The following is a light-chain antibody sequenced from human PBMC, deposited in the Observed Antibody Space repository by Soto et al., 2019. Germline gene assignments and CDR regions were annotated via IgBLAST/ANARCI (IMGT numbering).Light chain of an antibody. J-gene: IGLJ2*01. V-gene: IGLV2-14*01. CDR1: SSDVGGSNY. CDR2: EVS. Sequence: QSALTQPASVSGSPGQSITISCTGTSSDVGGSNYVSWYQHHPGKAPKLVIYEVSNRPSGVSNRFSGSKSGNTASLTISGLQAEDEADYYCSSYTTSSTLEVFGGGTKLTVL. CDR3: SSYTTSSTLEV.